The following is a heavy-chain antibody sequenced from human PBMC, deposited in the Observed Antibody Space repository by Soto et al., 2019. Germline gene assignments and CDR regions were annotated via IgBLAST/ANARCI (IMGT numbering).Heavy chain of an antibody. CDR1: GFTFSGYA. CDR3: ARADNSGSYYKLDY. V-gene: IGHV4-59*01. Sequence: LRLSYAASGFTFSGYAMSSVRPTPGKGLEWIGYIYYSGSTNYNPSLKSRVTISVDTSKNQFSLKLSSVTAADTAVYYCARADNSGSYYKLDYWGQGTLVTVSS. J-gene: IGHJ4*02. CDR2: IYYSGST. D-gene: IGHD3-10*01.